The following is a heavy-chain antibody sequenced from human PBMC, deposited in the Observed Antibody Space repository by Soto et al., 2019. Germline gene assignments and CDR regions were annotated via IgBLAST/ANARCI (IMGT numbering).Heavy chain of an antibody. J-gene: IGHJ4*02. CDR1: GGSISSSNYH. D-gene: IGHD1-26*01. CDR3: AGHVGNSPPGS. V-gene: IGHV4-39*01. Sequence: SEALSLTCTVSGGSISSSNYHWGLIRQPPGKGLEWIGSMYYSGSAYYNPSLKSRVTISVDTSKNQFSLKLTSVTAADTAVYHCAGHVGNSPPGSGGQGTLVTVSS. CDR2: MYYSGSA.